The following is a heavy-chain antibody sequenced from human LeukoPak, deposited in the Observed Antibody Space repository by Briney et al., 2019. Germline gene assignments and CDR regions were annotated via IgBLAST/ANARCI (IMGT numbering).Heavy chain of an antibody. Sequence: PSETLPLTCAVYGGSFSGYYWSWIRQPPGKGLEWIGEINHSGSTNYNPSLKSRVTISVDTSKNQFSLKLSSVTAADTAVYYCARVELSYYGMDVWGQGTTVTVSS. CDR1: GGSFSGYY. V-gene: IGHV4-34*01. CDR2: INHSGST. J-gene: IGHJ6*02. D-gene: IGHD1-7*01. CDR3: ARVELSYYGMDV.